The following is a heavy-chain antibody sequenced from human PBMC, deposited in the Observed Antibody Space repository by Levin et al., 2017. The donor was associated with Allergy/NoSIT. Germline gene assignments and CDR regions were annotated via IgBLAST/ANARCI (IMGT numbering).Heavy chain of an antibody. CDR3: ARDNNFWSFDY. Sequence: EASVKVSCKASGYTFTTYYMHWVRQAPGQGLEWMGRINPNDSSTIYAQNFQDRVTLTRDTSTSTVYMELSSLRSEDTAVYYCARDNNFWSFDYWGQGSLVTVSS. V-gene: IGHV1-46*01. D-gene: IGHD5-24*01. CDR2: INPNDSST. CDR1: GYTFTTYY. J-gene: IGHJ4*02.